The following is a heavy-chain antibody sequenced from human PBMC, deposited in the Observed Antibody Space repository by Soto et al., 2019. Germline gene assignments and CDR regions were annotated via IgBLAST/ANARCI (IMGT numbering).Heavy chain of an antibody. Sequence: PSETLSLTCIVSGGSLSGYYWSWIRQPPGKGLEWIGYIYHSGTTKYNPSLRSRVTISVDTSNNQFSLRLNSVTAADTAVYYCARPSYYYGSGSYTFDIWGQGTMVTVSS. CDR3: ARPSYYYGSGSYTFDI. D-gene: IGHD3-10*01. CDR1: GGSLSGYY. V-gene: IGHV4-59*08. J-gene: IGHJ3*02. CDR2: IYHSGTT.